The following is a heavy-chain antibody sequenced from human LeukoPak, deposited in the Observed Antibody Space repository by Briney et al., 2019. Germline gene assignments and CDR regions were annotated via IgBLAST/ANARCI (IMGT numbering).Heavy chain of an antibody. CDR1: GFTFDDYA. D-gene: IGHD3-10*01. CDR3: TGNYYGSGSYADFDY. V-gene: IGHV3-73*01. J-gene: IGHJ4*02. Sequence: PGGSLRLSCAASGFTFDDYAMHWVRQASGKGLEWVGRIRSTANGYATAYAASVKGRFTISRDDSKNTAYLQMDSLKTEDTAVYYCTGNYYGSGSYADFDYWGQGTLVTVSS. CDR2: IRSTANGYAT.